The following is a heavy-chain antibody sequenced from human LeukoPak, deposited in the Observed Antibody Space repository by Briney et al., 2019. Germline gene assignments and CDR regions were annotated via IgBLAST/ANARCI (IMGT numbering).Heavy chain of an antibody. J-gene: IGHJ4*02. CDR3: ARPNIAAAGNRYFDY. Sequence: GGSLRLSCEASGFTFSNYYMSWIRQAPGKGLEWVSHIKGNGATTYYADSVRGRFTISRDNAKNSLYLQMNSLRAEDTAVYYCARPNIAAAGNRYFDYWGQGTLVTVSS. CDR2: IKGNGATT. D-gene: IGHD6-13*01. CDR1: GFTFSNYY. V-gene: IGHV3-11*04.